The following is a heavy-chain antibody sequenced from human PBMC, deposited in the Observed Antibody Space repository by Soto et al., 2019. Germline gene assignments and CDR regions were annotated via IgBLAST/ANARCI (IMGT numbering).Heavy chain of an antibody. V-gene: IGHV3-53*01. Sequence: PGGSLRLSCAVSGFSVSANHVTWVRQATGKGLEWVSVVYGNGDTYYADSVKGRFTISRDISMNMVYLQMNSLRVEDTAVYYCAVYGGNSAWGQGILVTVSS. J-gene: IGHJ5*02. CDR1: GFSVSANH. CDR2: VYGNGDT. D-gene: IGHD4-17*01. CDR3: AVYGGNSA.